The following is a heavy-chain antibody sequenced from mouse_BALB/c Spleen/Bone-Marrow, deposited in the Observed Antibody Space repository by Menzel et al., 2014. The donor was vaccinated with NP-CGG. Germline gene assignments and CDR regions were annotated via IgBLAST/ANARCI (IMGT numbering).Heavy chain of an antibody. V-gene: IGHV1-69*02. D-gene: IGHD4-1*01. Sequence: QVQLQQSGAELVKPGAPVKLSCKASGYTFTSYWMNWVKQRPGRGLEWIGRIDPSDSENHYNQKFKDKATLTVDKSSSTAYIQLSSLTSEDSAVYYCARNWVYFDYWGQGTPLTVSS. CDR3: ARNWVYFDY. CDR2: IDPSDSEN. J-gene: IGHJ2*01. CDR1: GYTFTSYW.